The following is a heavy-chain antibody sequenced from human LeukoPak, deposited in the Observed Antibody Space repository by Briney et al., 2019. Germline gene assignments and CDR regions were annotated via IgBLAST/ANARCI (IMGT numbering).Heavy chain of an antibody. J-gene: IGHJ5*02. CDR3: ARGGRGWFDP. V-gene: IGHV3-7*01. D-gene: IGHD1-26*01. CDR2: INQDGRHR. Sequence: GGSLRLSCVASGFALSTYWMTWVLQAPGKGLEWVANINQDGRHRYFVNSVEGRFSISRDNAKNSLYLQIDSLRADDTAVYYCARGGRGWFDPWGQGTLVTVSS. CDR1: GFALSTYW.